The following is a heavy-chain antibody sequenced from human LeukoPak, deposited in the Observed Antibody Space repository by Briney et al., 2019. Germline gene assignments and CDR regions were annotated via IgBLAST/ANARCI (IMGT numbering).Heavy chain of an antibody. Sequence: SETLSLTCTVSGGSISSYYWSWIRQPPGKGLEWIGYIYYSGGTNYNPSLKSRVTISLDTSKNQFSLKLSSVTAADTAMYYCARTYSSSSPYNWFDPWGQGTLVTVSS. CDR3: ARTYSSSSPYNWFDP. D-gene: IGHD6-13*01. CDR2: IYYSGGT. V-gene: IGHV4-59*01. J-gene: IGHJ5*02. CDR1: GGSISSYY.